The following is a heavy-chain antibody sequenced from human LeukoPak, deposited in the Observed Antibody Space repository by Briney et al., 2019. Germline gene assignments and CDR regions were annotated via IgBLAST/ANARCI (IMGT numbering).Heavy chain of an antibody. Sequence: GGSLRLSCAASGFTFSSYSMNWARQAPGKGLEWVSYISSSSSTIYYADSVKGRFTISRDNAKNSLYLQMNSLRAEDTAVYYCASLGGYYDSSGLYYWGQGTLVTVSS. CDR3: ASLGGYYDSSGLYY. V-gene: IGHV3-48*01. D-gene: IGHD3-22*01. CDR2: ISSSSSTI. J-gene: IGHJ4*02. CDR1: GFTFSSYS.